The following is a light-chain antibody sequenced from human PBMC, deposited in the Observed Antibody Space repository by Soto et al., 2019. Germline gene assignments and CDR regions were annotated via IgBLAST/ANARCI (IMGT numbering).Light chain of an antibody. CDR1: QSISSY. J-gene: IGKJ1*01. CDR2: DAS. V-gene: IGKV3-11*01. CDR3: QQRWT. Sequence: EIVLTQSPATLSLSPGERATLSRRASQSISSYLAWYQQKPGQAPRLLIYDASNRATGIPARFSGSGSGTDFTLTISSLEPEDFAVYYCQQRWTFGQGTKVDIK.